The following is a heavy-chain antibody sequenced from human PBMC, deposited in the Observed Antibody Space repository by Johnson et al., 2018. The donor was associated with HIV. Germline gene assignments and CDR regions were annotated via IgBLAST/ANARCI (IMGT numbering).Heavy chain of an antibody. V-gene: IGHV3-23*03. CDR1: GFTFDDYG. J-gene: IGHJ3*02. CDR3: AKSQDRSAYDYDFDI. Sequence: VQLVESGGGVVRPGGSLRLSCAASGFTFDDYGMSWVRQAPGKGLEWVSLIYGGGTTYYADSVKGRFTVSRDNSKNTLYLQMSSLRAEDTAVYYCAKSQDRSAYDYDFDIWGQGTMVTVSS. CDR2: IYGGGTT. D-gene: IGHD3-22*01.